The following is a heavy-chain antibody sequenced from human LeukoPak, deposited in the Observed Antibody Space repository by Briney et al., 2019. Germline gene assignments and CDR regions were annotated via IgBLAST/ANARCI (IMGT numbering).Heavy chain of an antibody. V-gene: IGHV3-7*01. J-gene: IGHJ4*02. CDR1: GFVFSNSW. CDR2: IKEDGSET. D-gene: IGHD4/OR15-4a*01. CDR3: ARRKEVQTTFDY. Sequence: PGGSLRLSCAASGFVFSNSWMGWVRLAPGKGLEWVANIKEDGSETYYVDSVKGRITISRDNAKNSLDLQMNSLRDEDTAVYYCARRKEVQTTFDYWGQGTLVTVSS.